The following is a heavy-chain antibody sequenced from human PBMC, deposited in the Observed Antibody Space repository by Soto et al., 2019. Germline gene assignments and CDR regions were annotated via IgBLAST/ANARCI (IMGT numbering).Heavy chain of an antibody. D-gene: IGHD1-7*01. CDR2: ISYDGNNK. J-gene: IGHJ4*02. V-gene: IGHV3-30*19. CDR1: GFTYTTYT. CDR3: ARDGVFSTEYTGNYGNYFDY. Sequence: PGGSLRLSCAASGFTYTTYTMHWVRQAPGKGLEWVAVISYDGNNKFYADSVKGRFTISRDSTKQTLYLQMTSLRPDDTAMYYCARDGVFSTEYTGNYGNYFDYWGRGALVTVSS.